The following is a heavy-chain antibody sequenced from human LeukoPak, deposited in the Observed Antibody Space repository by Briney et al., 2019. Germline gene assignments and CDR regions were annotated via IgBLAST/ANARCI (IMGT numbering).Heavy chain of an antibody. D-gene: IGHD6-19*01. V-gene: IGHV3-72*01. Sequence: PGGSLRLSCAVSGFTFSDHFLDWVRQAPGKGLEWVGRSRNKAKSYTTEYAASVKGRFTISRDDSKNSPYLQMNSLKTEDTAVYYCARVGSVAGSDYLDYWGQGTLVTVSS. J-gene: IGHJ4*02. CDR3: ARVGSVAGSDYLDY. CDR2: SRNKAKSYTT. CDR1: GFTFSDHF.